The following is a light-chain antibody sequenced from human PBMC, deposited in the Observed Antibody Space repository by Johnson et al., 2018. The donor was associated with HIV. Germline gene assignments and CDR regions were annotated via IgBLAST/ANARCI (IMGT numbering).Light chain of an antibody. V-gene: IGLV1-51*01. J-gene: IGLJ1*01. CDR3: GTWDSSLGAEV. Sequence: QSVLTQPPSVSAAPGQKVTISCSGSSSNIGNNYVSWYQQLPGTAPKLLIYHNNKRPSGIPARFSGSKSGTSATLGITGLQTGDEADYYFGTWDSSLGAEVFGTGTKVAV. CDR1: SSNIGNNY. CDR2: HNN.